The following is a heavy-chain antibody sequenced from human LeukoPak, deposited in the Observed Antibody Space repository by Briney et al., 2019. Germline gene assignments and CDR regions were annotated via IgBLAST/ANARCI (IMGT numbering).Heavy chain of an antibody. Sequence: GASVKVSCKASGYTFTSYGISWVRQAPGQGLEWMGWISAYNGNTNYAQKLQGRVTMTTDTSTSTAYMELRSLRSDDTAVYYCARASRGIAAAASDYWGQGTLATVSS. CDR1: GYTFTSYG. J-gene: IGHJ4*02. D-gene: IGHD6-13*01. CDR3: ARASRGIAAAASDY. V-gene: IGHV1-18*01. CDR2: ISAYNGNT.